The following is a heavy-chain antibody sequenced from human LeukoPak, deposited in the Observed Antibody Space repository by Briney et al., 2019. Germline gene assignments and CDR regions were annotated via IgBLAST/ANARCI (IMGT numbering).Heavy chain of an antibody. D-gene: IGHD3-22*01. CDR3: AKKYYYDSSPLDY. Sequence: PSETLSLTCAVSGGSVSSTNWWSWVRQPPGKGLEWIGEIYHSGSTNYNPSLKSRVTISVDKSKYQFSLKLSSVTAADTAVYYCAKKYYYDSSPLDYWGQGTLVTVSS. CDR1: GGSVSSTNW. CDR2: IYHSGST. J-gene: IGHJ4*02. V-gene: IGHV4-4*02.